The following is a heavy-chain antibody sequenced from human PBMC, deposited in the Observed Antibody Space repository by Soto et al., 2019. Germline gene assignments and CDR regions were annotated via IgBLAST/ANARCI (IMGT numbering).Heavy chain of an antibody. CDR1: GFTFSSYS. J-gene: IGHJ3*02. D-gene: IGHD2-15*01. CDR3: ASEYCSSGSGYINDTFDN. Sequence: GGSLRLSCAASGFTFSSYSMHWVRQAPGKGLVWVSGIRYEGSNTNYADSVKGRFTISRDNSKNTLYLQMNSLRAEDTAVYYCASEYCSSGSGYINDTFDNWGQGTLVTVSS. CDR2: IRYEGSNT. V-gene: IGHV3-33*01.